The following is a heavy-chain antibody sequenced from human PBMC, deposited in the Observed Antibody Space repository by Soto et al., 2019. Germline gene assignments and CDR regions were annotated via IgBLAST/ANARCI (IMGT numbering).Heavy chain of an antibody. J-gene: IGHJ6*02. CDR2: ISWNSGSI. V-gene: IGHV3-9*01. Sequence: EVQLVESGGGLVQPGRSLRLSCAASGFTFDDYAMHWVRQAPGKGLEWVSGISWNSGSIGYADSVKGRFTIYRDNAKNSLYLQMNSLRAEDTALYYCAKDAITMVRGVISYYGMDVWGQGTTVTVSS. D-gene: IGHD3-10*01. CDR1: GFTFDDYA. CDR3: AKDAITMVRGVISYYGMDV.